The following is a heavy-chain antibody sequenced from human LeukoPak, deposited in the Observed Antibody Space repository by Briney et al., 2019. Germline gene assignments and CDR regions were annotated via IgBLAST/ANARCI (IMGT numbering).Heavy chain of an antibody. CDR1: GGSISSSSYY. CDR2: IYYSGST. CDR3: ARLSDCSSTSCYANNWFDP. V-gene: IGHV4-39*07. J-gene: IGHJ5*02. D-gene: IGHD2-2*01. Sequence: PSETLSLTCTVSGGSISSSSYYWGWIRQPPGKGLEWIGSIYYSGSTYYNPSLKSRVPISVDTSKNQFSLKLSSVTAADTAVYYCARLSDCSSTSCYANNWFDPWGQGTLVTVSS.